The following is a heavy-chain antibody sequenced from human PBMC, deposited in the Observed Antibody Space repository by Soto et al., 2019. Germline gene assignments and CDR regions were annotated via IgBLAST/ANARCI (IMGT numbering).Heavy chain of an antibody. CDR3: ARQDDFWSGSNWFDP. J-gene: IGHJ5*02. CDR1: GGSITSSNYY. Sequence: SETLSLTCTVSGGSITSSNYYWGWIRQPPGKGLQWIGNVYYNGFTYYNPSLKSRVTISVDTSKNHFSLKLTSVTAADTAVYHCARQDDFWSGSNWFDPWGQGTLVTVSS. CDR2: VYYNGFT. D-gene: IGHD3-3*01. V-gene: IGHV4-39*01.